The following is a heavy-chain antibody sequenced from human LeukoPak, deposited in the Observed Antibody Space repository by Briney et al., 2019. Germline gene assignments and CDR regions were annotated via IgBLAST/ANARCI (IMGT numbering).Heavy chain of an antibody. CDR3: ASSFWSGHHFDN. D-gene: IGHD3-3*01. CDR1: GDSFSTDY. J-gene: IGHJ4*02. CDR2: IYTNGST. Sequence: PSETLSLTCTVSGDSFSTDYWRWSWIRQPAGKGLEWIGHIYTNGSTNYNPSLKSRVTMSADTSKNHFSLKLNSVTAADTAVYYCASSFWSGHHFDNWGQGTLVTVSS. V-gene: IGHV4-4*07.